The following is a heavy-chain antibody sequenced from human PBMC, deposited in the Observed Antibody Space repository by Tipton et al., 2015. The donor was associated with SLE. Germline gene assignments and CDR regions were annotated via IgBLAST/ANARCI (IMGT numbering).Heavy chain of an antibody. CDR1: GGSFSGYF. CDR2: INQSGST. V-gene: IGHV4-34*01. D-gene: IGHD5-24*01. CDR3: ARKRNGMGI. J-gene: IGHJ3*02. Sequence: TLSLTCAVYGGSFSGYFWNWIRQPPGKGPEWIGEINQSGSTNYNPSLKSRATISVDTSKNQFSLKLSSVTAADTAIYYCARKRNGMGIWGQGTMVTVSS.